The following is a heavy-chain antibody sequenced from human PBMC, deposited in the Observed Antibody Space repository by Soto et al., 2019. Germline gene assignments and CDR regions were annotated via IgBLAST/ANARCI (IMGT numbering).Heavy chain of an antibody. CDR3: ARDRIMLTFGGGSGEWGIDS. V-gene: IGHV4-31*03. J-gene: IGHJ4*02. D-gene: IGHD3-16*01. CDR1: GDSITSGVHY. Sequence: QVQLQESGPGLVKPSQTLSLTCTVSGDSITSGVHYWSWIRQHPGKGLEWTGYIVNSGISYYNPSLRSRVTMQEDTSPNQFSLTLSSGTAADTAVYYCARDRIMLTFGGGSGEWGIDSWGQGTLVTVSS. CDR2: IVNSGIS.